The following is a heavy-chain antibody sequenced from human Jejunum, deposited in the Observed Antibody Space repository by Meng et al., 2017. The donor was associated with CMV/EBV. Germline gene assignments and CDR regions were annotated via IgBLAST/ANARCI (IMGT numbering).Heavy chain of an antibody. J-gene: IGHJ4*02. CDR1: GRSISSYY. CDR3: ARARVPAAPNYDY. Sequence: VSGRSISSYYWSWIRQPPGKGLEWVGYIYYSGITNYNPSLKSRVTISVDTSKNQFSLKLTSVTAADTAVYYCARARVPAAPNYDYWGQGTLVTVSS. D-gene: IGHD2-2*01. V-gene: IGHV4-59*01. CDR2: IYYSGIT.